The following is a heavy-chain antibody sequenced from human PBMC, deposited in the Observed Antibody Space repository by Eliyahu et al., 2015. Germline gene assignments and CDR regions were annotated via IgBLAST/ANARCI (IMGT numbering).Heavy chain of an antibody. J-gene: IGHJ6*03. D-gene: IGHD6-19*01. CDR1: GYTFTSYD. Sequence: QVQLVQSGAEVKKPGASVKVSCKASGYTFTSYDINWVRQATGQGLEWMGWMNPNSGNTGYAQKFQGRVTMTRNTSISTAYMELSSLRSEDTAVYYCARGIAVAGPLADYYYMDVWGKGTTVTVSS. CDR3: ARGIAVAGPLADYYYMDV. CDR2: MNPNSGNT. V-gene: IGHV1-8*01.